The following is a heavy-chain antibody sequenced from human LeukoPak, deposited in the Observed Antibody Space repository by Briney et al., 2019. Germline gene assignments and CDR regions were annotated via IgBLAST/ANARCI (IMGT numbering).Heavy chain of an antibody. J-gene: IGHJ4*02. CDR1: GVSTSDSY. Sequence: PSETLSLTCTVSGVSTSDSYRSWIRQPPGKGLEWIGYIFHTGDSHHNPSFRSRVSISLDTSKDQISLRLTSVTAADTAVYYCAGHRFASPLDSWGQGTLVTVSS. CDR2: IFHTGDS. CDR3: AGHRFASPLDS. D-gene: IGHD3-10*01. V-gene: IGHV4-59*08.